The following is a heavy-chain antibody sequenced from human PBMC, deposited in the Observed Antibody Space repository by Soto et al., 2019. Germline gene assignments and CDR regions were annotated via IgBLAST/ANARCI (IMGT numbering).Heavy chain of an antibody. CDR2: ISKEGNT. Sequence: MQLVESGGGVVQTGRSLRLSCTASGFTFRNYGMHWVRQAPGKGPARVGVISKEGNTLYSDSVKGRFTISRDNSRNTLFLHMNNLRPEDTAVYYCTKDNGDGVDFWSGSPYHNYYGLDVWGQGTTVTVSS. V-gene: IGHV3-30*18. CDR1: GFTFRNYG. J-gene: IGHJ6*02. D-gene: IGHD3-3*01. CDR3: TKDNGDGVDFWSGSPYHNYYGLDV.